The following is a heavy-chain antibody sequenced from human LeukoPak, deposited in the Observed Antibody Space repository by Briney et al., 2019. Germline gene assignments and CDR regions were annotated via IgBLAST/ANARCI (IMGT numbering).Heavy chain of an antibody. D-gene: IGHD2-15*01. Sequence: PGGSLRLSCAASGFTFSSYGLHWVRHAPGKGLGWVAFIRYDGSNKHYADSAKGRFTISRDNSKNTLYLQTNSLRVEDTAVYYCARLGYCSGGSCPDFDYWGQGTLVTVSS. CDR3: ARLGYCSGGSCPDFDY. CDR2: IRYDGSNK. J-gene: IGHJ4*02. V-gene: IGHV3-30*02. CDR1: GFTFSSYG.